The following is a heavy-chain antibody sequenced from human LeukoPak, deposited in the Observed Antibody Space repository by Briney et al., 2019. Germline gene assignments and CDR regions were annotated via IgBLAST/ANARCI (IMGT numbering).Heavy chain of an antibody. D-gene: IGHD2-2*01. V-gene: IGHV1-69*04. CDR3: AREVPAAASPFDP. CDR2: IIPILGIA. J-gene: IGHJ5*02. Sequence: GASVKVSCKASGGTFSSYAISWVRQAPGQGLEWMGRIIPILGIANYAQKFQGRVTITADKSTSTAYMELSSLRSEDTAVYYCAREVPAAASPFDPWGQGTLVTVSS. CDR1: GGTFSSYA.